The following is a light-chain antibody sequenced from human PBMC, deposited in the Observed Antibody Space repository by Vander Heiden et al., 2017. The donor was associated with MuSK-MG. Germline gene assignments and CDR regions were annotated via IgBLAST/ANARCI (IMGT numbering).Light chain of an antibody. CDR2: DVS. Sequence: SALTPPASVSGSPGPSITIPCTGTSSDVGGYNYVSWYQQHPGKTPKLMIYDVSNRPSGVSNRFSGSKSGNTASLTISELQAEDEADYYCNSYTSSSTLVFGGGTKLTVL. J-gene: IGLJ2*01. CDR3: NSYTSSSTLV. V-gene: IGLV2-14*03. CDR1: SSDVGGYNY.